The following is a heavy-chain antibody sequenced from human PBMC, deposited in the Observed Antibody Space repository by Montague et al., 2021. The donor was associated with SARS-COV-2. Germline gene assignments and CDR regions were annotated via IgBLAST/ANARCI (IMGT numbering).Heavy chain of an antibody. D-gene: IGHD6-19*01. Sequence: SETLSLTCTVSGGSISSYYYCWIRHPPGTGLELIGNIYYNGSTNXNPXLKSRVTISVDTSKTQFSLKLSSVTAADTGVYYCARGSGWLENAFDIWGQGTMVTVSS. CDR3: ARGSGWLENAFDI. CDR1: GGSISSYY. J-gene: IGHJ3*02. V-gene: IGHV4-59*01. CDR2: IYYNGST.